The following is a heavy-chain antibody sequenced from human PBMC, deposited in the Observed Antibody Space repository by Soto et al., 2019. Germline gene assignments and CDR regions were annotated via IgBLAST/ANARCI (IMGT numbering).Heavy chain of an antibody. V-gene: IGHV1-69*13. CDR2: IIPIFGTA. D-gene: IGHD1-26*01. Sequence: SVKVSCKASGGPFSSYAISWVRQAPGQGLEWMGGIIPIFGTANYAQKFQGRVTITADESTSTAYMELSSLRSEDTAVYYCATEGEWELPPSYFDYWGQGTLVTAPQ. J-gene: IGHJ4*02. CDR1: GGPFSSYA. CDR3: ATEGEWELPPSYFDY.